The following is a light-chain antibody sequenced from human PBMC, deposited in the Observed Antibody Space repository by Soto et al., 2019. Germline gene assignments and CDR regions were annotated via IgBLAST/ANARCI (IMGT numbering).Light chain of an antibody. CDR3: SSYAGSNNLV. J-gene: IGLJ3*02. Sequence: QSALTQPPSASGSPGQSVTISCTGTSSDVGGYNYVSWYQQHPGKAPKLMISEVSKRPSGAPDRFSGSKSGNTASLTVSGLQAEDEADYYCSSYAGSNNLVFGGGTKLTVL. CDR1: SSDVGGYNY. V-gene: IGLV2-8*01. CDR2: EVS.